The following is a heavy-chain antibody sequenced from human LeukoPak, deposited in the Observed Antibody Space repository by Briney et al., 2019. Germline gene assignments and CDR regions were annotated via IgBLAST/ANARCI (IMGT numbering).Heavy chain of an antibody. J-gene: IGHJ6*03. V-gene: IGHV1-2*02. D-gene: IGHD1-26*01. CDR2: INPISGGT. Sequence: ASVKVSCKASGYTFTGYYMHWVRQAPGQGLEWMGWINPISGGTNYAQKFQGRVTMTRDASISTAYMELSRLRSDDTAVYYCARVLVGAYYYMDVWGKGTTVTVSS. CDR3: ARVLVGAYYYMDV. CDR1: GYTFTGYY.